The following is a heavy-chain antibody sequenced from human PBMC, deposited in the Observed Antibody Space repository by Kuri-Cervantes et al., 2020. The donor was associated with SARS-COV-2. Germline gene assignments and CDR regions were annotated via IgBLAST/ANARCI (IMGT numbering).Heavy chain of an antibody. Sequence: SETLSLTCTVSGGSISSGSYYWSWIRQPAGKGLEWIGYIYTSGSTNYNPSLKSRVTISVDTSKNQFSLKLSSVTAADTAVYYCARVGYCSSTSRGRGCPFDYWGQGTLVTVSS. CDR3: ARVGYCSSTSRGRGCPFDY. J-gene: IGHJ4*02. D-gene: IGHD2-2*01. V-gene: IGHV4-61*09. CDR2: IYTSGST. CDR1: GGSISSGSYY.